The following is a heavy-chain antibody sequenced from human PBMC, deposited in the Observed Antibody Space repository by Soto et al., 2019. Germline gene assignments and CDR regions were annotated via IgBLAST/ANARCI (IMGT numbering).Heavy chain of an antibody. CDR3: ARRYCSGGSCLGYYFDY. V-gene: IGHV4-31*03. J-gene: IGHJ4*02. CDR2: IYYSGST. D-gene: IGHD2-15*01. Sequence: QVQLQESGPGLVKPSQTLSLTCTVSGGSISSGGYYWSWIRQHPGKGLEWIGYIYYSGSTYYNPSLKSRVTRSVDTSKNQFSLKLSSVTAADTAVYYCARRYCSGGSCLGYYFDYWGQGTLVTVSS. CDR1: GGSISSGGYY.